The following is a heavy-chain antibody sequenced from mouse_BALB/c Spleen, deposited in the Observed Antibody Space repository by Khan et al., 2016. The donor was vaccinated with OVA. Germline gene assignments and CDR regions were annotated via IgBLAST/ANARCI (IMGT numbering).Heavy chain of an antibody. CDR1: GFSLSRYN. V-gene: IGHV2-6-4*01. Sequence: QVQLKESGPGLVVPSQSLSITCTVSGFSLSRYNIHWVRQPPGKGLEWLGMIWGGGGTDYNSTPKSRLSISKDNSKSQVFLKMNSLQTDDTAMYFCARAYYRYDGYYAMDYWGQGTSVTVSS. D-gene: IGHD2-14*01. CDR3: ARAYYRYDGYYAMDY. J-gene: IGHJ4*01. CDR2: IWGGGGT.